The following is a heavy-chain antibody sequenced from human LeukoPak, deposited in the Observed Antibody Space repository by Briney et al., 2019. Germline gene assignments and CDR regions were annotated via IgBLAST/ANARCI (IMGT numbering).Heavy chain of an antibody. CDR3: ARDGGSGYTTYGMDV. CDR2: IYYSRST. Sequence: SETLSLTCTVSGGSISSSSYYWGWIRQPPGKGLEWIGSIYYSRSTYYNPSLKSRVTISVDTSKNQLSLKLSSVTAADTAVYYCARDGGSGYTTYGMDVWGQGTTVTVSS. D-gene: IGHD3-10*01. V-gene: IGHV4-39*07. CDR1: GGSISSSSYY. J-gene: IGHJ6*02.